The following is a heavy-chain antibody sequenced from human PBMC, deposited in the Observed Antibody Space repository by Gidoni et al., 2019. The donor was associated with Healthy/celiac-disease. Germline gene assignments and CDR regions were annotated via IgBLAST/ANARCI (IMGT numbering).Heavy chain of an antibody. CDR1: GGTFSSYA. V-gene: IGHV1-69*06. J-gene: IGHJ4*02. D-gene: IGHD2-2*01. Sequence: QVQLVQSGAEVKKPGSSVKVSCKASGGTFSSYAISWVRQAPGQVLEWMGGIIPIFGTANYAQKFQGRVTITADKSTSTAYMELSSLRSEDTAVYYCARDPTSVVPAAMFDYWGQGTLVTVSS. CDR2: IIPIFGTA. CDR3: ARDPTSVVPAAMFDY.